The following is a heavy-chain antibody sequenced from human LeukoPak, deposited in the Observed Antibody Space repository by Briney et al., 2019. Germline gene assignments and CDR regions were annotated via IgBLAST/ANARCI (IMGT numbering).Heavy chain of an antibody. CDR3: AKGSYQLLPQVFDY. V-gene: IGHV3-30*02. CDR1: GFTFSSYG. Sequence: GGSLRLSCAASGFTFSSYGMHWVRQAPGKGLEWVAFIRYDGSNKYYADSVKGRFTISRDNSKNTLYLQMNSLRAEDTAVYYCAKGSYQLLPQVFDYWGQGTLVTVSS. D-gene: IGHD2-2*01. J-gene: IGHJ4*02. CDR2: IRYDGSNK.